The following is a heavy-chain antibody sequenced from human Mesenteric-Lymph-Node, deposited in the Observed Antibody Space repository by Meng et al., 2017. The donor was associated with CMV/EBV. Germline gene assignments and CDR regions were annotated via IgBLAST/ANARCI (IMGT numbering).Heavy chain of an antibody. V-gene: IGHV3-74*01. CDR3: VRDHIVDIAQNYYYYGMDV. CDR1: GFTFSNYW. D-gene: IGHD5-12*01. CDR2: ISPDGSNT. J-gene: IGHJ6*02. Sequence: GESLKISCAASGFTFSNYWMHWVRQPPGKGLVWVSRISPDGSNTAHADSVEGRFTISRDNAKNTLYLQMNSLRAEDTAVYFCVRDHIVDIAQNYYYYGMDVWGQGTTVTVSS.